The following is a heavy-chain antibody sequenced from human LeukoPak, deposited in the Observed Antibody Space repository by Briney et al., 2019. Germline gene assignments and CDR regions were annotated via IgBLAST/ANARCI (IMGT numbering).Heavy chain of an antibody. Sequence: GGSLRLSRAASGFTFSSYAMSWVRQAPGKGLEWVSAISGSGGSTYYADSVKGRFTISRDNSKNTLYLQMNSLRAEDTAVYSCAKGTGGYGYGHYFDYWGQVTLVTVSS. CDR3: AKGTGGYGYGHYFDY. J-gene: IGHJ4*02. CDR2: ISGSGGST. D-gene: IGHD5-18*01. V-gene: IGHV3-23*01. CDR1: GFTFSSYA.